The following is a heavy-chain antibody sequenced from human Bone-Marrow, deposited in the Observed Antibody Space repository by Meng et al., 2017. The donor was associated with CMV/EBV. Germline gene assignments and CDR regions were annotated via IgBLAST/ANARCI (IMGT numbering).Heavy chain of an antibody. D-gene: IGHD6-13*01. J-gene: IGHJ4*02. CDR2: ISDSGGST. CDR3: AKERVVSSWYGIFDY. Sequence: GGSLRLSCAASGVIFSSYGMHWVRQAPGKGLEWVSGISDSGGSTYYADSVKGRFTISRDNYKNTLYLQMNSLRAEDTAVYSCAKERVVSSWYGIFDYWGQGTLVTVSS. CDR1: GVIFSSYG. V-gene: IGHV3-23*01.